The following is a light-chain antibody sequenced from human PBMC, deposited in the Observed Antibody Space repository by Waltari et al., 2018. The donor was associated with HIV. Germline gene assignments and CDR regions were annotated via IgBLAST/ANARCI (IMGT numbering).Light chain of an antibody. Sequence: EIVLTQSPATLSLSPGQRATLSCRASQSISVHLGWYQHNPGQPPRLLGYDSSKRVTDIPARFSGSGSGANFTLSISSLEPEDFAVYYCQHRSSWPPNFGGGTRIEI. CDR1: QSISVH. CDR2: DSS. J-gene: IGKJ4*01. CDR3: QHRSSWPPN. V-gene: IGKV3-11*01.